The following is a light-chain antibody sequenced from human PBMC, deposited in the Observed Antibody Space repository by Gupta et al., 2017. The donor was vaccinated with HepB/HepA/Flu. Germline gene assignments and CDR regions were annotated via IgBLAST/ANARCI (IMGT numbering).Light chain of an antibody. CDR2: WAS. J-gene: IGKJ2*02. CDR3: QQEHSNHRMCT. V-gene: IGKV4-1*01. Sequence: DIVMTHPPDSLAVSLGERATINCKSSQSVLYSSNNKKYLAWYQQKPGQPPKLLIYWASTRESGGSDPCSGSGDGTDANLTINSRQAEDVEVYYCQQEHSNHRMCTFGQGTKLEIK. CDR1: QSVLYSSNNKKY.